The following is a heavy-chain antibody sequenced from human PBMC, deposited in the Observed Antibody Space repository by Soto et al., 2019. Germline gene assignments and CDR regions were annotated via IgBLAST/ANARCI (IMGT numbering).Heavy chain of an antibody. CDR2: ISGSGGST. CDR3: AKDYNMAQWTYYFDY. J-gene: IGHJ4*02. V-gene: IGHV3-23*01. D-gene: IGHD3-10*01. Sequence: PGGSLRLSCAASGFTFSSYAMSWVRQAPGKGLEWVSAISGSGGSTYYADSVKGRFTISRDNSKNTLYLQMNSLRAEDTAVYYCAKDYNMAQWTYYFDYWGQGTLVTVSS. CDR1: GFTFSSYA.